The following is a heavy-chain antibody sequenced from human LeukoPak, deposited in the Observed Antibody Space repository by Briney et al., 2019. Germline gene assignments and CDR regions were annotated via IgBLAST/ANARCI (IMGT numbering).Heavy chain of an antibody. CDR2: IRSKAHGGTT. D-gene: IGHD3-10*01. V-gene: IGHV3-49*03. J-gene: IGHJ4*02. CDR1: GFTFGDYA. Sequence: PGGSLRLSCTASGFTFGDYAMSWFRQAPGKGLEWVGFIRSKAHGGTTEYAASVKGRFTISRDDSKDTLYLQLNSLKTEDTAVYYCTSYASGSCTYWGQGVLVTVSS. CDR3: TSYASGSCTY.